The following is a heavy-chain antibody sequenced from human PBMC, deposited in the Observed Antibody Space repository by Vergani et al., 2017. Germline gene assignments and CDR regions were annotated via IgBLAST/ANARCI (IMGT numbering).Heavy chain of an antibody. Sequence: EVQLVQCGAEVQKPGESLRISCKGSGYSFSSHWISWVRQMPGKGLEWMGRIDPSDSYTSYSPSFQGHVTISADKSITTAYLQWSSLKASDTAMYYCARWNSGTYYPSHYNYMDVGGKGSTVSVS. CDR1: GYSFSSHW. D-gene: IGHD1-26*01. J-gene: IGHJ6*03. CDR2: IDPSDSYT. CDR3: ARWNSGTYYPSHYNYMDV. V-gene: IGHV5-10-1*03.